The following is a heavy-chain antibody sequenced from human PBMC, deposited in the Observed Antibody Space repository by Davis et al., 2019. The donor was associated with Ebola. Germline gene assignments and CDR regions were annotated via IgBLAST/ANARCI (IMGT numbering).Heavy chain of an antibody. CDR1: RFTFSSYA. CDR2: ISYDGSNK. Sequence: GESLKISCAASRFTFSSYAMHWVRQAPGKGLEWVAVISYDGSNKYYADSVKGRFTISRDNSKNTLYLQMNSLRAEDTAVYYCARDEGYSSGWYVVGGDYWGQGTLVTVSS. J-gene: IGHJ4*02. V-gene: IGHV3-30-3*01. CDR3: ARDEGYSSGWYVVGGDY. D-gene: IGHD6-19*01.